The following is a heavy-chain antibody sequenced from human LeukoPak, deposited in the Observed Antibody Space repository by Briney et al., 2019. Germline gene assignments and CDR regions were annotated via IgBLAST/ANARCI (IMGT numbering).Heavy chain of an antibody. J-gene: IGHJ3*02. D-gene: IGHD3-9*01. CDR1: GGSFSGYY. Sequence: PSETLSLTCAVYGGSFSGYYWGWIRQPPGKGLEWIGEINHSGSTNYNPSLKSRVTISVDTSKNQFSLKLSSVTAADTAVYYCARDQGWSYDILTGYAHDAFDIWGQGTMVTVSS. V-gene: IGHV4-34*01. CDR3: ARDQGWSYDILTGYAHDAFDI. CDR2: INHSGST.